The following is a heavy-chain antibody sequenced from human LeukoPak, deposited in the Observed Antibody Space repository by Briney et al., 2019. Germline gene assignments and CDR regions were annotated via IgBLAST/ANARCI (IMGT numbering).Heavy chain of an antibody. Sequence: GGSLRLSCAASGFTFSSYAMSWVRQAPGKGLEWVSAISGSGGSTYYADSVKGRFTIPRDNSKNTLYLQMNSLRAEDTAVYYCAKLQGGYYYDSSGYPNYWGQGTLVTVSS. CDR1: GFTFSSYA. CDR2: ISGSGGST. D-gene: IGHD3-22*01. V-gene: IGHV3-23*01. CDR3: AKLQGGYYYDSSGYPNY. J-gene: IGHJ4*02.